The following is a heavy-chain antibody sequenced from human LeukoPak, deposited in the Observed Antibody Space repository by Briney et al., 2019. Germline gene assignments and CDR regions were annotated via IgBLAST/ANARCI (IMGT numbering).Heavy chain of an antibody. CDR1: GGSISGYY. CDR2: IYYSGST. D-gene: IGHD2-15*01. J-gene: IGHJ4*02. CDR3: ALFEVVVGSTQDF. V-gene: IGHV4-59*12. Sequence: SETLSLTCTVSGGSISGYYWSWIRQPPGKGLEWIGYIYYSGSTNYNPSLKSRVTISVDTSKNQFSLKLSSVTAADTAVYYCALFEVVVGSTQDFWGQGTLVTVSS.